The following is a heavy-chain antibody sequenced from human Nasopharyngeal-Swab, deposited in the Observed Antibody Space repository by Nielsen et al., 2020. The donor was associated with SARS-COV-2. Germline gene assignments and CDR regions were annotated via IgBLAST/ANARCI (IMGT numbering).Heavy chain of an antibody. J-gene: IGHJ4*02. Sequence: SGVTFSKSGMHWVRQAPVEGLEWVAFIFDDGSSEFYADSVKGRFTISRDNSKKMLYLQMNSLRAEDTAVYYCARDKGKYYFDYWGQGTRVTVSS. D-gene: IGHD6-6*01. V-gene: IGHV3-33*08. CDR2: IFDDGSSE. CDR3: ARDKGKYYFDY. CDR1: GVTFSKSG.